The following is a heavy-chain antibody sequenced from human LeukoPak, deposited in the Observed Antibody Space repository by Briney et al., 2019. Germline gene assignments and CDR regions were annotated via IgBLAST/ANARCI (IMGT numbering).Heavy chain of an antibody. CDR2: LHSNGAFT. CDR3: ARFVVVTAGDY. D-gene: IGHD2-21*02. CDR1: GFMFSDYA. J-gene: IGHJ4*01. Sequence: GGSLRLSCVASGFMFSDYAMSWVRQAPGKGLVWVARLHSNGAFTTYADSVKGRFTISRDTARNTLYLQMNSLRVEDTAVYYCARFVVVTAGDYWGQGTLVTVSS. V-gene: IGHV3-74*01.